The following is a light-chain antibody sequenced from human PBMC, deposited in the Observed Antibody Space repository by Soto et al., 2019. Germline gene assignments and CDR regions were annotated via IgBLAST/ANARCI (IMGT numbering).Light chain of an antibody. Sequence: QSVLTQPPSVSGAPGQTVTISCTGSKSNIGSGYDVQWYQQLPGPAPKLLISANGNRPSGVPDRFSVSQSATSASLAITGLQAEDEAEYYCQSYDSSLSGFVVFGGGTKVTVL. V-gene: IGLV1-40*01. CDR2: ANG. J-gene: IGLJ2*01. CDR3: QSYDSSLSGFVV. CDR1: KSNIGSGYD.